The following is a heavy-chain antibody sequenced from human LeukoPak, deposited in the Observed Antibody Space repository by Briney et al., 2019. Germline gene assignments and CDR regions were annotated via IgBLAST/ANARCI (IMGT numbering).Heavy chain of an antibody. V-gene: IGHV4-59*01. Sequence: SETLSLTCTVSGGSINNYYWTWIRQPPGKGLEWIGYIYYTGSANYNSSLQSRVTISVDTSNNHFSLKLNSVTAADTAVYYCARIAPSMSFDYWGQGTLVTVSS. CDR3: ARIAPSMSFDY. CDR1: GGSINNYY. D-gene: IGHD2-8*01. J-gene: IGHJ4*02. CDR2: IYYTGSA.